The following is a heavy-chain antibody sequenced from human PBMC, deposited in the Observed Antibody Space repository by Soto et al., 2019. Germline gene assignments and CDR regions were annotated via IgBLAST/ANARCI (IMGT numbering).Heavy chain of an antibody. CDR3: ARWYYYGSGSYGMDV. J-gene: IGHJ6*04. Sequence: SETLCLTCTVSGGSISSYYWSWIRQPPGKGLEWIGYIYYSGNTNYNPSLKSRVTISVDTSKNQFSLKLSSVTAADTAVYYCARWYYYGSGSYGMDVWGKGTTVTVSS. D-gene: IGHD3-10*01. CDR2: IYYSGNT. V-gene: IGHV4-59*01. CDR1: GGSISSYY.